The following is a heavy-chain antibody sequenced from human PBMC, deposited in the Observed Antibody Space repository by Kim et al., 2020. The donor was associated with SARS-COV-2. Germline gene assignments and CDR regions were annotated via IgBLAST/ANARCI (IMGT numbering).Heavy chain of an antibody. V-gene: IGHV3-49*01. D-gene: IGHD1-26*01. CDR2: IRPKAYGETT. CDR3: ARDFTRGTYHVFDP. Sequence: GGSLRLSCRTSGFEFGDHGMAWLRQAPGRGLEWVGFIRPKAYGETTNYTASVKDRFFISRNDSRGILYLHMKSLKAEDTAVCFCARDFTRGTYHVFDPWG. J-gene: IGHJ5*02. CDR1: GFEFGDHG.